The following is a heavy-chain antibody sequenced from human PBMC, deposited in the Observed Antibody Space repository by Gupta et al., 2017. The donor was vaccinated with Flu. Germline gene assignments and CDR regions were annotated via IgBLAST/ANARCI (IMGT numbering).Heavy chain of an antibody. Sequence: VQMVEPGGRLVQPGGPLRLSCAASGFTFSSHDMSWVRQSPGRGLEWVSFISRSAVKYYGDPVRGRFTIYRDNAKNSLYLQMSGLRDEDTAVYYCARSHWDNWSQGTLVTVSA. CDR3: ARSHWDN. J-gene: IGHJ4*02. CDR2: ISRSAVK. CDR1: GFTFSSHD. V-gene: IGHV3-48*03.